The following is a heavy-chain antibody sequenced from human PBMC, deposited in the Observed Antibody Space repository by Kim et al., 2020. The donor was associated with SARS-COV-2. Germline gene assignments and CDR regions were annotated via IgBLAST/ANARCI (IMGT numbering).Heavy chain of an antibody. V-gene: IGHV1-2*04. D-gene: IGHD6-13*01. CDR1: GYTFTGYY. Sequence: ASVKVSCKASGYTFTGYYMHWVRQAPGQGLEWMGWINPNSGGTNYAQKFQGWVTMTRDTSISTAYMELSRLRSDDTAVYYCARDRHSSSWYGIYYYYGMDVWGQGTTVTVSS. CDR3: ARDRHSSSWYGIYYYYGMDV. CDR2: INPNSGGT. J-gene: IGHJ6*02.